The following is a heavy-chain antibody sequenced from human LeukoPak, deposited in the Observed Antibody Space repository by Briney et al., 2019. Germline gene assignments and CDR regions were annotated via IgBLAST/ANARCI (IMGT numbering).Heavy chain of an antibody. Sequence: PSETLSLTCTVSGGSISTYYWGWIRQPPGKGLEWIGNIHPSGTTYYNPSLNSGLTINLDTSRNQFFLKLSSVTAADTAVYYCARSISNSWFDPWGQGTLVTVSS. CDR3: ARSISNSWFDP. D-gene: IGHD4-11*01. V-gene: IGHV4-39*01. CDR2: IHPSGTT. CDR1: GGSISTYY. J-gene: IGHJ5*02.